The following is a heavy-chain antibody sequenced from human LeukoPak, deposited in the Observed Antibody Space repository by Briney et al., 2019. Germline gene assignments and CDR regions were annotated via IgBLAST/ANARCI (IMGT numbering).Heavy chain of an antibody. V-gene: IGHV1-18*01. CDR1: GYTFTSYG. CDR2: ISAYNGNT. D-gene: IGHD3-22*01. Sequence: ASVKVSCKASGYTFTSYGISWVRQAPGQGLEWMGWISAYNGNTNYAQKPQGRVTMTTDTSTSTAYMELRSLRSDDTAVYYCARGGGYYNIPTLLIAWGQGTLVTVSS. CDR3: ARGGGYYNIPTLLIA. J-gene: IGHJ5*02.